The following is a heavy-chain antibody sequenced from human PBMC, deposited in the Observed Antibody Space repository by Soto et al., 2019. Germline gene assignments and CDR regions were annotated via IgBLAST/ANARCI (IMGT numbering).Heavy chain of an antibody. J-gene: IGHJ5*02. D-gene: IGHD2-21*01. Sequence: SETLSLTCTVSGGSISSYYWSWIRQPPGKRLEWIGYIYYTGSTNCNPSLESRVTISVDTSKNQFSLRLTSVTAADSAVYYCARLGAYYQSLDPWGPGTLVTVSS. CDR1: GGSISSYY. CDR3: ARLGAYYQSLDP. V-gene: IGHV4-59*08. CDR2: IYYTGST.